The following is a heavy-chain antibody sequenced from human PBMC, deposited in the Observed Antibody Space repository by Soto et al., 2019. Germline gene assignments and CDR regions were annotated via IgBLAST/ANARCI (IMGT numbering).Heavy chain of an antibody. Sequence: EVQLLESGGGLVQPGGSLRLSCAASGFTFSSYAMSWVRQAPGKGLEWVSAISGSGGSTYYADSVKGRFTISRDNSKNTLYLQMTSLRAEDTAVYYCAKARGYSDGYNYWGQGTLVTVSS. D-gene: IGHD5-18*01. V-gene: IGHV3-23*01. CDR1: GFTFSSYA. CDR3: AKARGYSDGYNY. CDR2: ISGSGGST. J-gene: IGHJ4*02.